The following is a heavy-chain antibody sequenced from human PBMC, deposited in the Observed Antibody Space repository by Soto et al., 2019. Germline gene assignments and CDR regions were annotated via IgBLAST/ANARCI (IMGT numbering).Heavy chain of an antibody. CDR3: ARDTYYYDSSGQPY. Sequence: EVQLVESGGGLIQPGGSLRVSCAASGFTVSRSYMSWVRQAPGKGLEWVSGIYSGGSTNYADSVKGRFTISRDNSKNTLYLQMNSLRVEDTAVYYCARDTYYYDSSGQPYWGQGTLVTVSS. CDR1: GFTVSRSY. V-gene: IGHV3-53*01. J-gene: IGHJ4*02. CDR2: IYSGGST. D-gene: IGHD3-22*01.